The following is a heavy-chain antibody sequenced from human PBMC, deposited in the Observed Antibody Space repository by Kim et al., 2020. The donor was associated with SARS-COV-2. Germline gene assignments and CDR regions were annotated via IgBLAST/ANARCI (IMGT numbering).Heavy chain of an antibody. D-gene: IGHD1-26*01. CDR1: GGSISSSSYY. Sequence: SETLSLTCTVSGGSISSSSYYWGWIRQPPGKGLEWIGSIYYSGSTYYNPSLKSRVTISVDTSKNQFSLKLSSVTAADTAVYYCARLIVVGAVDYWGQGTLVTVSS. CDR3: ARLIVVGAVDY. V-gene: IGHV4-39*01. CDR2: IYYSGST. J-gene: IGHJ4*02.